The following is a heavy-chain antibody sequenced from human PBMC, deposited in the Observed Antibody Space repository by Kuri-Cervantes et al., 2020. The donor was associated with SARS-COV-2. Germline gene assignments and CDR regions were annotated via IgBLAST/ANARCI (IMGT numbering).Heavy chain of an antibody. CDR2: ISSSSRTM. D-gene: IGHD6-19*01. V-gene: IGHV3-48*02. Sequence: GESLKISCAASGFTFSNYDMNWVRQAPGKGLEWVSYISSSSRTMYNADSVKGRFTISRDNAKNSLYLQMNSLRDEDTAVYYCARGNVAVAGDAFDVWGHGTVVTVSS. CDR1: GFTFSNYD. CDR3: ARGNVAVAGDAFDV. J-gene: IGHJ3*01.